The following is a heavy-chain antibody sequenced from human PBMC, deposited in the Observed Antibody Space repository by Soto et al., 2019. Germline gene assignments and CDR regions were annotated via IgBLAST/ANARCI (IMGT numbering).Heavy chain of an antibody. J-gene: IGHJ3*02. Sequence: QVQLVQSGAEVRKPGSSVKVSCEAAGGSFNNYVISWLRQAPGQGLEWMGVIIPNYEAENCAQKFRGRLTITANKATSSDYEELNSRMPEDTASDYLARWWNAGTLYGAFDIWGQGTTVSV. CDR1: GGSFNNYV. V-gene: IGHV1-69*06. CDR2: IIPNYEAE. CDR3: ARWWNAGTLYGAFDI. D-gene: IGHD2-15*01.